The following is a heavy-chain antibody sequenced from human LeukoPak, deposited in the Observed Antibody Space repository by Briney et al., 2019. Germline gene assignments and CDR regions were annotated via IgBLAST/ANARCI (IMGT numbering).Heavy chain of an antibody. CDR2: IKQDGSEK. V-gene: IGHV3-7*01. CDR1: GFTFSSYW. J-gene: IGHJ6*03. CDR3: ARDKQQWLVSPTPRKHRDYYYYMDV. D-gene: IGHD6-19*01. Sequence: QTGGSLRLSCAASGFTFSSYWMSWVRQAPGKGLEWVANIKQDGSEKYYVDSVKGRFTISRDNAKNSLYLQMNSLRAEDTAVYYCARDKQQWLVSPTPRKHRDYYYYMDVWGKGTTVTVSS.